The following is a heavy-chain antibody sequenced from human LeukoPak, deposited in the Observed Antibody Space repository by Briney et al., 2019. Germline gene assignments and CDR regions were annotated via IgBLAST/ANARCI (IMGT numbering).Heavy chain of an antibody. CDR3: ASPRGIAAAGTGSIDY. CDR2: IYYSGSI. V-gene: IGHV4-39*01. D-gene: IGHD6-13*01. Sequence: SETLSLTCTVSGGSISSSSYYWGWIRQPPGKGLEWIGSIYYSGSIYYNPSLKSRVTISVDTSKNQFSLKLSSVTAADTAVYYCASPRGIAAAGTGSIDYWGQGTLVTVSS. J-gene: IGHJ4*02. CDR1: GGSISSSSYY.